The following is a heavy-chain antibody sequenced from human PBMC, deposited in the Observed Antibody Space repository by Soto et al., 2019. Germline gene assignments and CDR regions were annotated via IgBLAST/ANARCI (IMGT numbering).Heavy chain of an antibody. J-gene: IGHJ5*02. CDR3: ATHCSSTSCYYTFDP. V-gene: IGHV4-34*01. D-gene: IGHD2-2*01. Sequence: QVQLQQWGAGLLKPSETLSLTCAVYGGSFSSYYWSWIRQPPGKGLEWIGQINHYGSTEYNPSLKSRVTISVDTSKTNFSLRLSSVTDADTAMYYCATHCSSTSCYYTFDPWGQGTLVTVSS. CDR1: GGSFSSYY. CDR2: INHYGST.